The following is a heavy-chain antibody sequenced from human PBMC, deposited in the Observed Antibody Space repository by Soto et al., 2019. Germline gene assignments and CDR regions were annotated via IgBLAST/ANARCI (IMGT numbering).Heavy chain of an antibody. CDR3: ARSGARPGDYYYGMDV. CDR2: IIPIFGTA. CDR1: GGTVSSYA. Sequence: QVQLVQSGAEVKKPGSSVKVSCKASGGTVSSYAISSERQAPGQGLEWMGGIIPIFGTADYAQKFQGRVTITADESTRTAYTELRSLRSEDTAAYYCARSGARPGDYYYGMDVWGQGTTVTVSS. D-gene: IGHD3-10*01. J-gene: IGHJ6*02. V-gene: IGHV1-69*12.